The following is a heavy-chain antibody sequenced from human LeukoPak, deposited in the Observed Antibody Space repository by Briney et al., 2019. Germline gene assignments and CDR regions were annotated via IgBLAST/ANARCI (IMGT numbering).Heavy chain of an antibody. CDR3: ASEMPVHPYNWFDP. V-gene: IGHV3-21*01. CDR2: ISSSSSYI. Sequence: KSGGSLRLSCAASGFTFSRYSMNWVRQAPGKGLEWVSSISSSSSYIYYADSVKGRFTISRDNAKNSLYLQMNSLGAEDTAVYYCASEMPVHPYNWFDPWGQGTLVTVSS. CDR1: GFTFSRYS. D-gene: IGHD1-1*01. J-gene: IGHJ5*02.